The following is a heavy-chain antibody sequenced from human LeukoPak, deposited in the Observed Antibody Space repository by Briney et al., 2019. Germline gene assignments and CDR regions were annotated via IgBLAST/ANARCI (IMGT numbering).Heavy chain of an antibody. D-gene: IGHD2-2*01. CDR2: ISRNSGSI. Sequence: LSXAXXGFTFDDYAMHWVRHAPGKGLEGVSGISRNSGSIVYADSVKGRFTISRDNAKNSLYLQMNSLRAEDTAFYYCAKGQYQLLLDWFDPWGQGTLVTVSS. V-gene: IGHV3-9*01. CDR1: GFTFDDYA. J-gene: IGHJ5*02. CDR3: AKGQYQLLLDWFDP.